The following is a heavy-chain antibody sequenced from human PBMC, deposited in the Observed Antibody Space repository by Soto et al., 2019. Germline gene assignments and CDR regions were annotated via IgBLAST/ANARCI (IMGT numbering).Heavy chain of an antibody. CDR1: GYTFTSYA. Sequence: ASVKVSCKASGYTFTSYAMHWVRQAPGQRLEWMGWINAGNGNTKYSQKFRGRVTITRDTSASTAYMELSSLRSEDTAVYYCARVSQLRFLEWLLAAFDIWGQGTMVTVSS. CDR3: ARVSQLRFLEWLLAAFDI. V-gene: IGHV1-3*01. CDR2: INAGNGNT. D-gene: IGHD3-3*01. J-gene: IGHJ3*02.